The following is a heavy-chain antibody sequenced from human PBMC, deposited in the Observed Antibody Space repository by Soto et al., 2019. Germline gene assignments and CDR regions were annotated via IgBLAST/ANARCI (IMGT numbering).Heavy chain of an antibody. V-gene: IGHV3-30-3*01. D-gene: IGHD6-13*01. CDR3: ARDRIYSSSWYDY. J-gene: IGHJ4*02. CDR1: GFTFSSYA. Sequence: QVQLVESGGGVVQPGRSLRLSCAASGFTFSSYAMHWVRQAPGKGLEWVAVISYDGSNKYYADSVKGRFTISRDNSKNTLYLQMNSLRAEDTAVYYCARDRIYSSSWYDYWGQGNLGTVSS. CDR2: ISYDGSNK.